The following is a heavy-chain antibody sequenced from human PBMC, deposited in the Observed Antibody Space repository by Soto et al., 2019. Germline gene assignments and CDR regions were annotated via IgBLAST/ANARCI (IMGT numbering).Heavy chain of an antibody. CDR2: ISSGGNNT. Sequence: GGSLRLSCAASGFTFSSYGMHWVRQAPGKGLEWVSSISSGGNNTDYADSVKGRFTISRDNAKNTLYLQMNSLRAEDTAVYYCAKEKISTRCCNWFDPWGQGTLVTVSS. CDR1: GFTFSSYG. J-gene: IGHJ5*02. CDR3: AKEKISTRCCNWFDP. D-gene: IGHD2-2*01. V-gene: IGHV3-NL1*01.